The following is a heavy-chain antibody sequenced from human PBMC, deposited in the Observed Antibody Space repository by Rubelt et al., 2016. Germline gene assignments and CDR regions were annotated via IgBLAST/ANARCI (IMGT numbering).Heavy chain of an antibody. CDR3: ARYRSCSSTTCYHAFDI. J-gene: IGHJ3*02. CDR2: ISSSSGNI. CDR1: GFTLGGHA. V-gene: IGHV3-48*02. Sequence: QPGGSLSLSCEASGFTLGGHAMNWVRQVPGKGLEWISYISSSSGNIWYADSVKGRFTVSRDNAKNSLYLQMNSLRDEDTAVYYCARYRSCSSTTCYHAFDIWGQGTMVTVSS. D-gene: IGHD2-2*01.